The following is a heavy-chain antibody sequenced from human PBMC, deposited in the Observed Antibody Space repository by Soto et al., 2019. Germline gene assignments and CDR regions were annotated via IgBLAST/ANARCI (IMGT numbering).Heavy chain of an antibody. Sequence: EVQLVESGGGLVQPGGSLRISCKGSEFSFSSYWMSWVRQAPGKGLEWVASIKQDESEKYYVDSVKGRFTISRDNVDDSVFLHMNSLSAEDTAVYFCVRDVGFDYVNWGQGTLVTVSS. CDR1: EFSFSSYW. D-gene: IGHD3-16*01. CDR2: IKQDESEK. J-gene: IGHJ4*02. V-gene: IGHV3-7*01. CDR3: VRDVGFDYVN.